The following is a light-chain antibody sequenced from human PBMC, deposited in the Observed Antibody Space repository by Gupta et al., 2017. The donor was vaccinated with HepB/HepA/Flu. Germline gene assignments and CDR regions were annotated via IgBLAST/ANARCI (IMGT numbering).Light chain of an antibody. CDR2: DVT. CDR3: CSYAGSYTWG. V-gene: IGLV2-11*03. CDR1: SSDVGGYNY. Sequence: GTSSDVGGYNYVSWYQQHPGNAPKFMIYDVTKRPSGVPDRFSGSKSGNTASLTISGLQAEDEADYYCCSYAGSYTWGFGTGTKVTVL. J-gene: IGLJ1*01.